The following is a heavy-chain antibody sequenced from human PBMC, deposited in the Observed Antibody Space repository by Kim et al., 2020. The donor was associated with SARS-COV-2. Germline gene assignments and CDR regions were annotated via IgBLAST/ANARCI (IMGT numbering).Heavy chain of an antibody. CDR2: ISSSSSTI. CDR3: ARAPYDYVSRTYYYYYGMDV. CDR1: GFTFSSYS. D-gene: IGHD3-16*01. Sequence: GGSLRLSCAASGFTFSSYSMNWVRQAPGKGLEWVSYISSSSSTIYYADSVKGRFTISRDNAKNSLYLQMNSLRDEDTAVYYCARAPYDYVSRTYYYYYGMDVWGQGTTVTVSS. J-gene: IGHJ6*02. V-gene: IGHV3-48*02.